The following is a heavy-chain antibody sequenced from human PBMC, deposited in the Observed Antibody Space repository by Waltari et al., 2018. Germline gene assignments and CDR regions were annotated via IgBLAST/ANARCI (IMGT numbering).Heavy chain of an antibody. CDR2: IIPIFGTA. CDR1: GGTFSSYA. J-gene: IGHJ4*02. V-gene: IGHV1-69*08. CDR3: ARDRDYGDYFDY. D-gene: IGHD4-17*01. Sequence: QVQLVQSGAEVKKPGSSVRVSCTASGGTFSSYAISWVRQAPGQGLEWMGRIIPIFGTANYAQKFQGRVTITADKSTSTAYMELSSLRSEDTAVYYCARDRDYGDYFDYWGQGTLVTVSS.